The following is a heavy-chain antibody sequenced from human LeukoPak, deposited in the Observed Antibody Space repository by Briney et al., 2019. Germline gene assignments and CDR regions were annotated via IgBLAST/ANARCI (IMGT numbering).Heavy chain of an antibody. CDR3: ARHAPYYYDSSGYYSWYMDV. J-gene: IGHJ6*03. CDR1: GGSISSYY. Sequence: SETLSLTCPVSGGSISSYYWSWIRPPPGKGLEWIGYIYSSGSTNYNPSLKSRVTISVDTSKNQFSLQLSSVTAADTAVYYCARHAPYYYDSSGYYSWYMDVWGKGTTVTVSS. CDR2: IYSSGST. D-gene: IGHD3-22*01. V-gene: IGHV4-4*09.